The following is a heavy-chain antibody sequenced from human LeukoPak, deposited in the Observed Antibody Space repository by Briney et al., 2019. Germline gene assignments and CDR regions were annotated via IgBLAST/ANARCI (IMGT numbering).Heavy chain of an antibody. D-gene: IGHD1-1*01. CDR1: GYTFTGYY. Sequence: ASVKVSCKASGYTFTGYYMHWVRQAPGQGLEWMGWINPNSGGTNYAQKFQGRVTMTRDTSISTAYMELSRLRSDDTAVYYCARDGQEYDTGFFDYWGQGTLVTVSS. CDR3: ARDGQEYDTGFFDY. J-gene: IGHJ4*02. CDR2: INPNSGGT. V-gene: IGHV1-2*02.